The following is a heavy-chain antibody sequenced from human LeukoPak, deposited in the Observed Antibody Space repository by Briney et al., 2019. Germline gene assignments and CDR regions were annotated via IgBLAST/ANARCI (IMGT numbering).Heavy chain of an antibody. D-gene: IGHD2-15*01. CDR3: ARHFGRARSAFDI. CDR1: GGSISSGGYY. CDR2: IYYSGST. Sequence: PSETLSLTCTVSGGSISSGGYYWSWIRQHPGKGLEWIGYIYYSGSTNYNPSLKSRVTISVDTSKNQFSLKLSSVTAADTAVYYCARHFGRARSAFDIWGQGTMVTVSS. J-gene: IGHJ3*02. V-gene: IGHV4-61*08.